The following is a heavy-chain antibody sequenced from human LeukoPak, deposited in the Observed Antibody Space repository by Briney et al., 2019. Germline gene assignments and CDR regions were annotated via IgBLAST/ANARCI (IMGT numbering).Heavy chain of an antibody. D-gene: IGHD5-18*01. V-gene: IGHV1-69*05. CDR1: GGTFSSYA. CDR3: AGGYSSAYYYYYTDV. Sequence: GASVKVSCKASGGTFSSYAISWVRQAPGQGLDWMGGIIPIYGTANYAQKFQGRGTITTDEATSTAYMELSSQRSENTAVDYCAGGYSSAYYYYYTDVYGKGTTVTVSS. CDR2: IIPIYGTA. J-gene: IGHJ6*03.